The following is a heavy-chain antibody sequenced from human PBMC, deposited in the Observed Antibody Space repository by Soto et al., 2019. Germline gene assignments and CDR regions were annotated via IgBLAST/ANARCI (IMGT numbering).Heavy chain of an antibody. D-gene: IGHD3-10*01. CDR2: MNPNSGNT. J-gene: IGHJ5*02. Sequence: ASVKVSCKASGYTFTSYDINWVRQATGQGLEWMGWMNPNSGNTGYAQKFQGRVTMTRNTSISTAYMELSSLRSEDTAVYYCARGHYVVRGVIRSRGWFDPWGQGTLVTVSS. CDR1: GYTFTSYD. V-gene: IGHV1-8*01. CDR3: ARGHYVVRGVIRSRGWFDP.